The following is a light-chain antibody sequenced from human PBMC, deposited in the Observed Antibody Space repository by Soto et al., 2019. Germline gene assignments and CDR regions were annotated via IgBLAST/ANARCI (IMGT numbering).Light chain of an antibody. Sequence: QSVLTQPRSVSGSPGQSVTISCTGTSSDVGGYNYVSWYQQHPGKAPKLMIYDVSKRPSGVPDRFSGSKSGNTASLTISGLQAEDEAEYSSCSYTGSYRVFGTGTKVTVL. CDR3: CSYTGSYRV. V-gene: IGLV2-11*01. CDR1: SSDVGGYNY. J-gene: IGLJ1*01. CDR2: DVS.